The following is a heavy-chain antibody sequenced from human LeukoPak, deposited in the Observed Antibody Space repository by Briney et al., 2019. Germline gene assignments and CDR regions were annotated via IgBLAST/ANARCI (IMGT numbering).Heavy chain of an antibody. CDR1: GFTFSSYA. D-gene: IGHD3-22*01. Sequence: GGSPRLSCAASGFTFSSYAMHWVRQAPGKGLEWVAVISYDGSNKYYADSVKGRFTISRDNSKNTLYLQMNSLRAEDTAVYYCARDGMIVVVISYFDYWGQGTLVTVSS. J-gene: IGHJ4*02. CDR2: ISYDGSNK. CDR3: ARDGMIVVVISYFDY. V-gene: IGHV3-30-3*01.